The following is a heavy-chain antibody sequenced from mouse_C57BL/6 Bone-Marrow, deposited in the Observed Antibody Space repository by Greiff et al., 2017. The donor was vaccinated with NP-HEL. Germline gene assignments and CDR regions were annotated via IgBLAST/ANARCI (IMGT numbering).Heavy chain of an antibody. Sequence: EVQLQQSGPELVKPGASVKISCKASGYTFTDYYMNWVKQSHGKSLEWIGDINPNNGGTSYNQKFKGKATLTVDKSSSTAYMELRSLTSEDSAVYYCARSGRPYYYGSSYNAMDYWGQGTSVTVSS. CDR2: INPNNGGT. J-gene: IGHJ4*01. V-gene: IGHV1-26*01. CDR3: ARSGRPYYYGSSYNAMDY. CDR1: GYTFTDYY. D-gene: IGHD1-1*01.